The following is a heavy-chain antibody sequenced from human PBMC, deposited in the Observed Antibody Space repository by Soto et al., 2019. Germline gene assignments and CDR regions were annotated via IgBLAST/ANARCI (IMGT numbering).Heavy chain of an antibody. J-gene: IGHJ6*01. V-gene: IGHV1-69*13. CDR1: GGTFSSYA. D-gene: IGHD3-3*01. CDR3: ARIGGRYDLWSGYYKFPAKRYYYYGMDV. CDR2: IIPIFGTA. Sequence: ASVKVSCKASGGTFSSYAISWVRQAPGQGLEWMGGIIPIFGTANYAQKFQGRVTITADESTSKAYMELSSLRSEDTDVYYCARIGGRYDLWSGYYKFPAKRYYYYGMDVWGQGTTVTVSS.